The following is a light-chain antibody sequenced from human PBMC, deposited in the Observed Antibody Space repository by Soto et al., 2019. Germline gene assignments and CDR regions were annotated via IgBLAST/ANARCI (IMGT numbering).Light chain of an antibody. J-gene: IGLJ1*01. CDR2: AVS. CDR3: ISFTNGRTYV. Sequence: QSVLTQPASVSGSPGQSITISCTGTSSDVGGYNHVSWYQHHPGKAPKLILYAVSSRPSGVSDRFSGSKSGNTAYLTISGLLAEDEVDYHCISFTNGRTYVFGTGTKVTAL. V-gene: IGLV2-14*03. CDR1: SSDVGGYNH.